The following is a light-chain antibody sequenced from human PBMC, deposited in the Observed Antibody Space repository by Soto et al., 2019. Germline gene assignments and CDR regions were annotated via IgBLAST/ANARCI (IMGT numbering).Light chain of an antibody. J-gene: IGLJ1*01. CDR2: SNN. Sequence: QPVLTQPPSASGTPGQRVTISCSGSSSNIGDNTVNWYQQLPGTAPKLLIYSNNQRPSGVPDRLSGSKSGTSASLAISGLQSEDEGDYYCAAWDDSLIGYVFGTGTKVTVL. V-gene: IGLV1-44*01. CDR1: SSNIGDNT. CDR3: AAWDDSLIGYV.